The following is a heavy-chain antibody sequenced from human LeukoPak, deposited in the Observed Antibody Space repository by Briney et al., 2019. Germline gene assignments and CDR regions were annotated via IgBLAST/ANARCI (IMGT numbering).Heavy chain of an antibody. V-gene: IGHV3-11*01. J-gene: IGHJ2*01. Sequence: LSLTCTVSGGSISSSSYYWGWIRQPPGKGLEWVSYIRSSGSTIYYADSVKGRFTISRDNAKNSLYLQMNSLRAEDTAVYYCARRVYYGSGAWYFDLWGRGTLVTVSS. CDR2: IRSSGSTI. D-gene: IGHD3-10*01. CDR1: GGSISSSSYY. CDR3: ARRVYYGSGAWYFDL.